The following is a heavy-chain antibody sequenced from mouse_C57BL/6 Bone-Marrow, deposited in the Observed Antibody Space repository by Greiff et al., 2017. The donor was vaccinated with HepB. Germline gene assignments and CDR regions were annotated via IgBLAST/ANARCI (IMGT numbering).Heavy chain of an antibody. CDR2: INPGSGGT. J-gene: IGHJ2*01. V-gene: IGHV1-54*01. D-gene: IGHD1-1*02. CDR3: ATNYYGGPYFDY. Sequence: QVQLQQSGAELVRPGTSVKVSCKASGYAFTNYLIEWVKQRPGQGLEWIGVINPGSGGTNYNEKFKGKATLTADKSSSTAYMQLSSLTSEDSAVYFCATNYYGGPYFDYWGQGTTLTVSS. CDR1: GYAFTNYL.